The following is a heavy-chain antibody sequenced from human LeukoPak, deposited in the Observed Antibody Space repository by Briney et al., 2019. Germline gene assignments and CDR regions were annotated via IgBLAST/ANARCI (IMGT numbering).Heavy chain of an antibody. CDR2: ISSSSSYI. Sequence: GGSLRLSCAASGFTFSSYSMNWVRQAPGKGLEWVSSISSSSSYIYYADSVKGRFTISRDNAKNSLYLQMNSLRAEDTAVYYCARGHYDFWSGYGYYYYYMDVWGKGTTVTVSS. D-gene: IGHD3-3*01. CDR3: ARGHYDFWSGYGYYYYYMDV. V-gene: IGHV3-21*01. J-gene: IGHJ6*03. CDR1: GFTFSSYS.